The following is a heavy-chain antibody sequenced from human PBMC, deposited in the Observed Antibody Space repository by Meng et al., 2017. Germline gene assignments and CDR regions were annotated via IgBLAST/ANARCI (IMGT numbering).Heavy chain of an antibody. CDR1: GFTFSSYS. J-gene: IGHJ5*02. Sequence: GESLKISCAASGFTFSSYSMNWVRQAPGKGLEWVSSISSSSSYIYYADSVKGRFTISRDNAKNSLYLQMNSLRAEDTAVYYCARPLGPHWFDPWGQGTLVTVSS. CDR2: ISSSSSYI. V-gene: IGHV3-21*04. CDR3: ARPLGPHWFDP.